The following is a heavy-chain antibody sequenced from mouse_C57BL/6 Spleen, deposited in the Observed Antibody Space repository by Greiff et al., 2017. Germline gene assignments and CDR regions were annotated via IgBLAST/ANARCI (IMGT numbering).Heavy chain of an antibody. Sequence: QVQLQQPGAELVKPGASVKLSCKASGYTFTSYWMHWVKQRPGQGLEWIGMIHPNSGSTNYNEKFKSKATLTVDKSSSTAYMQLSSLTSEDAAVYECATVVEGLPLCYFDVWGTGTTVPVSS. V-gene: IGHV1-64*01. CDR2: IHPNSGST. CDR3: ATVVEGLPLCYFDV. J-gene: IGHJ1*03. D-gene: IGHD1-1*01. CDR1: GYTFTSYW.